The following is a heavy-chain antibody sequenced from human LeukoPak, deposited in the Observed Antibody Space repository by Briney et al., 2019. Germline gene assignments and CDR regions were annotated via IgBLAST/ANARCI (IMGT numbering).Heavy chain of an antibody. V-gene: IGHV4-59*01. Sequence: SSETLSLTCTVSSGSISSYYWSWIRQPPGKGPEWIGYIYYSGTTDYNPSLESRVTISVDTSNNQFSLKVYSVTAADTAVYYCARSSGAYQSFDYWGQGTLVPVSS. D-gene: IGHD1-26*01. J-gene: IGHJ4*02. CDR1: SGSISSYY. CDR3: ARSSGAYQSFDY. CDR2: IYYSGTT.